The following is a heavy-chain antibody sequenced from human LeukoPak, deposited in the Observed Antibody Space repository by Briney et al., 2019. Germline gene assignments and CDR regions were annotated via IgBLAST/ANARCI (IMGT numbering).Heavy chain of an antibody. CDR3: ARDRGSRSWYPSFYYYMDV. CDR2: TYSSGST. D-gene: IGHD6-13*01. J-gene: IGHJ6*03. V-gene: IGHV4-4*07. Sequence: SETLSLTCTVSGGSISSYYWSWIRQSAGKGLEWIGRTYSSGSTNYNPSLKSRVTMSVDTSKNQFSLRLSSVTAADTAVYYCARDRGSRSWYPSFYYYMDVWGKGTTVTVSS. CDR1: GGSISSYY.